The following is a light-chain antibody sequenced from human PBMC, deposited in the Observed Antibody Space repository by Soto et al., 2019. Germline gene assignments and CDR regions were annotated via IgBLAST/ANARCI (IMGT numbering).Light chain of an antibody. J-gene: IGKJ2*01. CDR3: LLYFSPDRYT. CDR2: GAS. Sequence: EMVLTQTPGTLSLSPGERATLSCRASQSVTSSHLAWYQQKPGQAPRLLIYGASTRATGIPDRFSGSGSDTDFSLTIRRLDPEDFAMYYCLLYFSPDRYTFGPGTKVQIQ. CDR1: QSVTSSH. V-gene: IGKV3-20*01.